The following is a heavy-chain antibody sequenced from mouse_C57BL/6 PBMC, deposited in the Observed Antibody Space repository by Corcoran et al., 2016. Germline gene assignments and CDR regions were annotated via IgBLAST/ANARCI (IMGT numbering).Heavy chain of an antibody. D-gene: IGHD1-1*01. CDR3: ARNYGTRYFDV. J-gene: IGHJ1*03. Sequence: EVQLQQSGPVLVKPGASVKMSCKASGYTFTDYYMNWVKQSHGKSLEWIGVINPYNGGTSYNQKFKGKATLTVDKSSSTAYMELNSLTSEDSAVYYCARNYGTRYFDVWDTGTTVTVSS. CDR2: INPYNGGT. V-gene: IGHV1-19*01. CDR1: GYTFTDYY.